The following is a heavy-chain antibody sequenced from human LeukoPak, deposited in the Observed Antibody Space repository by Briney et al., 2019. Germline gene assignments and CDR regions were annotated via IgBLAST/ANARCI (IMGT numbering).Heavy chain of an antibody. CDR2: IWYDGSNK. V-gene: IGHV3-33*01. Sequence: GGSLRLSCAASGFTFSSYGMHWVRQAPGKGLEWVALIWYDGSNKNYADSVKGRFTISRDNSKNPLDLQMNSLRPEDTAVYYCARMGGYSGYDFGYWGQVTLVTVSS. D-gene: IGHD5-12*01. J-gene: IGHJ4*02. CDR1: GFTFSSYG. CDR3: ARMGGYSGYDFGY.